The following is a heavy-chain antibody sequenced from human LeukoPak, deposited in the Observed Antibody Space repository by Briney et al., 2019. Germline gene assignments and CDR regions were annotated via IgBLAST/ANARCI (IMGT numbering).Heavy chain of an antibody. V-gene: IGHV3-23*01. Sequence: GGSLRLSCAASGLTFSSYAMTWGRQAPGKGLEWVSVISGSGDSTYYADSVKGRFTVSRDNSKNTLYLQMNSLRAEDTAVYYCAKGVYCSTTSCPDYYYSYYMDVWGKGTTVTVSS. D-gene: IGHD2-2*01. CDR1: GLTFSSYA. CDR3: AKGVYCSTTSCPDYYYSYYMDV. CDR2: ISGSGDST. J-gene: IGHJ6*03.